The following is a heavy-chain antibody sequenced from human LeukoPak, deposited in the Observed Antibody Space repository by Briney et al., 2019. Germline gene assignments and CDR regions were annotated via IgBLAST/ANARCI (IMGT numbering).Heavy chain of an antibody. CDR3: ARVGRYCSSTSCANWFDP. CDR2: ISAYNGNT. J-gene: IGHJ5*02. Sequence: ASVKVSCKASGYTFTSYGISWVRQAPGQGLEWMGWISAYNGNTNYAQKLQGRVTMTADTSTSTAYMELRSLRSDDTAAYYCARVGRYCSSTSCANWFDPWGQGTLVTVSS. CDR1: GYTFTSYG. D-gene: IGHD2-2*01. V-gene: IGHV1-18*01.